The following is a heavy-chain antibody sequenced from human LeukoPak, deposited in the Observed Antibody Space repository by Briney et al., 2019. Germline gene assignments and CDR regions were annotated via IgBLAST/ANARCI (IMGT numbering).Heavy chain of an antibody. D-gene: IGHD1-26*01. CDR3: ARAGGRSWFDP. CDR2: MNPKSGGT. Sequence: ASVRVSCKASGYIFTSYGIGWVRQAPGQGREWMGSMNPKSGGTKYAQKFQGRVSMTRDTSISTAYMELASLPSDDTAVYYCARAGGRSWFDPWGQGTLVTVSS. J-gene: IGHJ5*02. V-gene: IGHV1-2*02. CDR1: GYIFTSYG.